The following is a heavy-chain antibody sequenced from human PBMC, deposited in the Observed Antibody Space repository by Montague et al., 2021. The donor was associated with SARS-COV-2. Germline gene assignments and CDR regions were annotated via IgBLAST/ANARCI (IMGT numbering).Heavy chain of an antibody. J-gene: IGHJ5*02. CDR3: ARVFSSWYVGWFDP. V-gene: IGHV4-55*01. D-gene: IGHD6-13*01. Sequence: GKKKNSGNSFYQPSLKIRITMAVDTSKNQFSLKLSSVTAADTAIYYCARVFSSWYVGWFDPWGQGTRVTVSS. CDR2: KKNSGNS.